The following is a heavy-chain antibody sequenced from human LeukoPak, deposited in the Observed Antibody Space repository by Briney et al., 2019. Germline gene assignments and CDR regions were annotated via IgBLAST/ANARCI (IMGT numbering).Heavy chain of an antibody. Sequence: PSETLSLTCAVYGGSFSGYYWSWIRQPPGKGLEYVANINQDESQKYYVDSVKGRFTISKDNAKNSLNLQMNTLRAEDTGVYYCARANYDIRGQGTLVTVSS. CDR2: INQDESQK. CDR3: ARANYDI. J-gene: IGHJ4*02. D-gene: IGHD3-9*01. CDR1: GGSFSGYY. V-gene: IGHV3-7*01.